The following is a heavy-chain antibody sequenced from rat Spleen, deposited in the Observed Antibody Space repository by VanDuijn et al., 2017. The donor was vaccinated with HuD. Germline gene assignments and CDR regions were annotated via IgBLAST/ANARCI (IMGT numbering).Heavy chain of an antibody. CDR1: GFSLTDYS. D-gene: IGHD1-11*01. CDR2: MWSGGST. CDR3: TRVNPYFDY. V-gene: IGHV2S63*01. Sequence: VQLKESGPGLVQPSQTLSHTCTVSGFSLTDYSVHWVRQPPGKGLEWMGIMWSGGSTAYNSALKSRLSISRDTSKSQVFLKINSLQTEDTAIYYCTRVNPYFDYWGQGVMVTVSS. J-gene: IGHJ2*01.